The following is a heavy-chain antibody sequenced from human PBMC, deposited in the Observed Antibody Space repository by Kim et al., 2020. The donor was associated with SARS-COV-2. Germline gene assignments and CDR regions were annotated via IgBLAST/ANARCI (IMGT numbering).Heavy chain of an antibody. V-gene: IGHV3-33*08. CDR2: IWFDGSNK. J-gene: IGHJ4*02. D-gene: IGHD4-4*01. Sequence: GGSLRLSCAASGFTFSNYGMHWVRQTPGKGLEWVAVIWFDGSNKYYADSVKGRFTISRDNSKNTLYLQMNTLRAEDTAVFYCAREAASVDYIVSPHFDYWGQGTLVTVSS. CDR1: GFTFSNYG. CDR3: AREAASVDYIVSPHFDY.